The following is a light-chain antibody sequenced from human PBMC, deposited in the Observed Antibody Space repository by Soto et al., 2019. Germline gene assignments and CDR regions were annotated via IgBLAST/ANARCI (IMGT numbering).Light chain of an antibody. CDR1: QSVSSSY. CDR2: AAS. Sequence: EIVLTQSPGTLSLSPGERATLSCRASQSVSSSYLAWYQQKPGQAPRLLIYAASSRATGIPDRFSGSGSGTDFTLTISRLEPEDFAVYYCQQYGSSPVFTFAPGTKVDIK. CDR3: QQYGSSPVFT. V-gene: IGKV3-20*01. J-gene: IGKJ3*01.